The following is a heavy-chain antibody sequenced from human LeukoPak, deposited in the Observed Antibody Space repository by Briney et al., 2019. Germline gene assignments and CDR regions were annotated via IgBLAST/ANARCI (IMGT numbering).Heavy chain of an antibody. Sequence: PSETLSLTCAVYGGSFSGYYWSWIRQPPGKGLEWIGEINHSGSTNYNPSLKSRVTISVDTSKNQFSLKLSSVTAADTAVYYCARSSSSGEAVNFDYWGQGTLVTVSS. V-gene: IGHV4-34*01. D-gene: IGHD6-6*01. J-gene: IGHJ4*02. CDR2: INHSGST. CDR3: ARSSSSGEAVNFDY. CDR1: GGSFSGYY.